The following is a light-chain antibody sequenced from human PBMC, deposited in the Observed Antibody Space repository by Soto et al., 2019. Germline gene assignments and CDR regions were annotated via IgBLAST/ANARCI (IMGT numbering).Light chain of an antibody. CDR2: AAS. J-gene: IGKJ5*01. CDR1: QAINNY. Sequence: DIQMTQSPTSLSASVGDRVTITCRASQAINNYVAWFQQKPGKAPKSLIYAASRLRSGVPLKVSGSGSGTDFTLTISNLQPDDFATYYCQQYNTYPVTFGQGTRLEI. CDR3: QQYNTYPVT. V-gene: IGKV1-16*02.